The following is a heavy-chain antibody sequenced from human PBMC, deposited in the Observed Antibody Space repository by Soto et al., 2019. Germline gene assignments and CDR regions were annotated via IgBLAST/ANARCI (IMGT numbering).Heavy chain of an antibody. V-gene: IGHV4-59*01. Sequence: QVQLQESGPGLVKPSETLSLTCTVSGGSISSYYWSWIRQPPGKGLEWIGYIYYSGSTNYNPSLXGRVTIPVDTXXHXFXXKLSSVTAADTAVYYCAREGAGYSGYDNYYYGMDVWGQGTTVTVSS. CDR1: GGSISSYY. CDR2: IYYSGST. CDR3: AREGAGYSGYDNYYYGMDV. J-gene: IGHJ6*02. D-gene: IGHD5-12*01.